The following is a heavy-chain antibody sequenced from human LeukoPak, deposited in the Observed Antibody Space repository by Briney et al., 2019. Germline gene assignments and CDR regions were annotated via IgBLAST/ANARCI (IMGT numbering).Heavy chain of an antibody. D-gene: IGHD3-9*01. J-gene: IGHJ4*02. Sequence: ASVKVSCKASGYTFTSYGISWVRQAPGQGLEWMGWISAYNGNTNYAQKLQGRVTMTTDTSTSTAYMELRSLRSDDTAVYYCARDRHYDILTGRYAGGFDYWGQGTLVTVSS. CDR2: ISAYNGNT. CDR3: ARDRHYDILTGRYAGGFDY. V-gene: IGHV1-18*01. CDR1: GYTFTSYG.